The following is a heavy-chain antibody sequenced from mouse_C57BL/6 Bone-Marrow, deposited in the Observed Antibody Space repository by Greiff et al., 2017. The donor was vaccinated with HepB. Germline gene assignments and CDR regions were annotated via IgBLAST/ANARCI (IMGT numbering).Heavy chain of an antibody. Sequence: VQLQQSGPGLVQPSQSLSITCTVSGFSLTSYGVHWVRQPPGKGLEWLGVIWSGGSTDYNAAFISRLSISKDNSKSQVFFKMNSLQADDTAIYYCAKNYYGSSYYAMDYWGQGTSVTVSS. J-gene: IGHJ4*01. V-gene: IGHV2-4*01. CDR2: IWSGGST. CDR3: AKNYYGSSYYAMDY. D-gene: IGHD1-1*01. CDR1: GFSLTSYG.